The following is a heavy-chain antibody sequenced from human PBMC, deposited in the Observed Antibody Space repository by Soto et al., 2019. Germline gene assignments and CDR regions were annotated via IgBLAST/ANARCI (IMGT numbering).Heavy chain of an antibody. J-gene: IGHJ3*02. CDR1: GYTFTYRY. CDR3: ASSQRYCSGGSCSHDAFDI. Sequence: SVKVSCKASGYTFTYRYLHWVRQAPGQALEWKGWITPFNGNTNYAQKFQDRDTITRDRSMSTAYMELSSLRSEDTAMYYCASSQRYCSGGSCSHDAFDIWGQGTMVTVSS. CDR2: ITPFNGNT. V-gene: IGHV1-45*02. D-gene: IGHD2-15*01.